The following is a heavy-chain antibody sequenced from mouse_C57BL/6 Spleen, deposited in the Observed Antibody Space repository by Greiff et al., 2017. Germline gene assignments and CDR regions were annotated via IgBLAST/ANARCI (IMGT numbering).Heavy chain of an antibody. CDR3: AYDYDAAD. Sequence: VKLMESGPELVKPGASVKISCKASGYAFSSSWMNWVKQRPGKGLEWIGRIYPGDGDTNYNGKFKGKATLTADKSSSTDYIQLRSLTSEDSAVYFCAYDYDAADSGPGSLVTVSA. J-gene: IGHJ3*01. CDR2: IYPGDGDT. D-gene: IGHD2-4*01. CDR1: GYAFSSSW. V-gene: IGHV1-82*01.